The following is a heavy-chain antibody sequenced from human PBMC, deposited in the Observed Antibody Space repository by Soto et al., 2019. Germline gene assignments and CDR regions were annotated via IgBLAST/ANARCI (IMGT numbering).Heavy chain of an antibody. CDR3: ARDGDYDTLTGYYIRGRYNWFDP. D-gene: IGHD3-9*01. CDR1: GYTFTSYG. V-gene: IGHV1-18*01. CDR2: ISAYNGNT. J-gene: IGHJ5*02. Sequence: ASVKVSCKASGYTFTSYGISWVRQAPGQGLEWMGWISAYNGNTNYAQKLQGRVTMTTDTSTSTAYMELRSLRSDDTAVYYCARDGDYDTLTGYYIRGRYNWFDPWGQGTLVTVSS.